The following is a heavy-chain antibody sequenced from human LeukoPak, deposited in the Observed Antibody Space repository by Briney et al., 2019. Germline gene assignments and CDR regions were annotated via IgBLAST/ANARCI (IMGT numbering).Heavy chain of an antibody. J-gene: IGHJ4*02. CDR1: GFTFSSYA. Sequence: GGSLRLSCAASGFTFSSYAMHWVRQAPGKGLEWVSSISSSNSYIYYADSVKGRFTISRDNAKNSLYLQMNSLRAEDTAVYYCARDLRVGMAVHFDSWGQGTLVTVSS. D-gene: IGHD5-24*01. CDR2: ISSSNSYI. CDR3: ARDLRVGMAVHFDS. V-gene: IGHV3-21*01.